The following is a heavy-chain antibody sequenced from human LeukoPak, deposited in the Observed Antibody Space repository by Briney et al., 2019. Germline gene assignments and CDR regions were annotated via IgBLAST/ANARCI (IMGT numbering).Heavy chain of an antibody. J-gene: IGHJ4*02. CDR2: INTNTGNP. V-gene: IGHV7-4-1*02. Sequence: ASVKVSCKASGYTFTSNAMHWVRQAPGQGLEWMGWINTNTGNPTYAQGFTGRFVFSLDTSVSTAYLQISSLKAEDTAVYYCATLLVGHPRIAVADDYWGQGTLVTVSS. D-gene: IGHD6-19*01. CDR1: GYTFTSNA. CDR3: ATLLVGHPRIAVADDY.